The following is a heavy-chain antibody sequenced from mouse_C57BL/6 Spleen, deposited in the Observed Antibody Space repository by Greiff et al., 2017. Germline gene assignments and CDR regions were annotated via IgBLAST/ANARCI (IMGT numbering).Heavy chain of an antibody. CDR3: ARGTGFAY. CDR2: ISNGGGST. CDR1: GFTFSDYY. V-gene: IGHV5-12*01. J-gene: IGHJ3*01. Sequence: DVKLVESGGGLVQPGGSLKLSCAASGFTFSDYYMYWVRQTPEKRLEWVAYISNGGGSTYYPDTVKGRFTITRDNAKNTLYLQMSRLKSEDTAMYYCARGTGFAYWGQGTLVTVAA. D-gene: IGHD3-3*01.